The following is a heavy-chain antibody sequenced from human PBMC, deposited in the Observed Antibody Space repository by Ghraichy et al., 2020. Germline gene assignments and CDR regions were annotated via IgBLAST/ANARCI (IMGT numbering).Heavy chain of an antibody. D-gene: IGHD3-22*01. CDR2: IYSGGST. Sequence: GSLRLSCAASGFTVSSNYMSWVRQAPGKGLEWVSVIYSGGSTYYADSVKGRFTISRDNSKNTLYLQMNSLRAEDTAVYYCARPDYYDSSGYHMNDYWGQGTLVTVSS. CDR1: GFTVSSNY. CDR3: ARPDYYDSSGYHMNDY. V-gene: IGHV3-66*02. J-gene: IGHJ4*02.